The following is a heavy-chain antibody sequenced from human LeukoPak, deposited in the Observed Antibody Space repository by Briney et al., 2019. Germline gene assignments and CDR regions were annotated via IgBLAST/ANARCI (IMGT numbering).Heavy chain of an antibody. D-gene: IGHD5-24*01. CDR1: GFTFSSYS. Sequence: PGGSLRLSCAAPGFTFSSYSMNWVRQAPGKGLKWVSSISSSSSYIYYADSVKGRFTISRDNAKNSLYLQMNSLRAEDTAVYYCARSRDGYNYDYWGQGTLVTVSS. CDR2: ISSSSSYI. J-gene: IGHJ4*02. CDR3: ARSRDGYNYDY. V-gene: IGHV3-21*01.